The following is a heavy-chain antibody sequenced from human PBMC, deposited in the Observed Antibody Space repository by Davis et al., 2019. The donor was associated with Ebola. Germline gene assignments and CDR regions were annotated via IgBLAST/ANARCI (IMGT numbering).Heavy chain of an antibody. CDR1: GFTFSSYG. V-gene: IGHV3-30*03. J-gene: IGHJ4*02. Sequence: GESLKISCAASGFTFSSYGMHWVRQAPGKGLEWVAVISYDGSNKYYADSVKSRFTISRDNSKNTLYLQMNSLRAEDTAVYYCARDQDSSRLYYFDYWGQGTLVTVSS. CDR3: ARDQDSSRLYYFDY. D-gene: IGHD6-13*01. CDR2: ISYDGSNK.